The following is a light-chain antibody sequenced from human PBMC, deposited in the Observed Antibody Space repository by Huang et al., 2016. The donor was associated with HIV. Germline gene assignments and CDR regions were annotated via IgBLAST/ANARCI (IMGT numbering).Light chain of an antibody. CDR1: QGISSSH. CDR3: QQYDNSPWT. J-gene: IGKJ1*01. CDR2: GAS. Sequence: ETVLTQSPGTLSLSPGERATRSCRASQGISSSHLAWYQQKPGQAPRLLLYGASSRATGIPDRFRGSGSGTDFTLTISRLEPEDLAVYFCQQYDNSPWTFGQGTKVEVK. V-gene: IGKV3-20*01.